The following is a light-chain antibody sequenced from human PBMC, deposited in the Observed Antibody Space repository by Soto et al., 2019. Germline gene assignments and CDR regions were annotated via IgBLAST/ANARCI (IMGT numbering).Light chain of an antibody. CDR2: DNN. CDR1: SSNIGNNY. J-gene: IGLJ3*02. V-gene: IGLV1-51*01. CDR3: GTWDSSLSAWREV. Sequence: QSVLTQPPSVSAAPGQKVTISCSGSSSNIGNNYVSWYQQLPGTAPKLLIYDNNKRPSGIPDRFSGSKSGTSATLGITGLQTGDEVDYYCGTWDSSLSAWREVFGGGTKVTVL.